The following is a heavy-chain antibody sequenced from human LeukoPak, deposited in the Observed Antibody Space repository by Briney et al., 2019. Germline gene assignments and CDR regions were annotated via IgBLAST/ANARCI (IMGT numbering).Heavy chain of an antibody. J-gene: IGHJ4*02. V-gene: IGHV1-2*02. D-gene: IGHD4-17*01. Sequence: ASVKVSCKTSGYTFTGYYMHWVRQAPGQGLEWMGWINPNSGGTNYAQKFQGRVTMTRDTSISTAYMELSRLRSDDTAVYYCARGYGDYVYFDYWGQGTLVTVSS. CDR3: ARGYGDYVYFDY. CDR1: GYTFTGYY. CDR2: INPNSGGT.